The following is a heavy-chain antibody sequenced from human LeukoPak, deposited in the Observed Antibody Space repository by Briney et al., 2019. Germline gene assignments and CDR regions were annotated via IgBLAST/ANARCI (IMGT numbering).Heavy chain of an antibody. J-gene: IGHJ6*03. Sequence: ASVKVSCKASGYTFTSYDINWVRQATGQGLEWMGWMNPNSGNTGYAQKFQGRVTMTRNTSISTAYMELSSLRSEDTAVYYCARGESTAMGYYYYYMDVWGKGTTVTVSS. CDR1: GYTFTSYD. CDR3: ARGESTAMGYYYYYMDV. V-gene: IGHV1-8*01. CDR2: MNPNSGNT. D-gene: IGHD5-18*01.